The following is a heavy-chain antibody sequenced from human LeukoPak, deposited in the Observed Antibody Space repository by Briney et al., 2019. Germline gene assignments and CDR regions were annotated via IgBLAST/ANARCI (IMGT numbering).Heavy chain of an antibody. CDR1: GFTFSSYA. CDR3: ATAADYYYYMDV. CDR2: ISGSGGST. V-gene: IGHV3-23*01. J-gene: IGHJ6*03. Sequence: GGSLRLYCAASGFTFSSYAMSWVRQAPGKGLEWVSAISGSGGSTYYADSVKGRFTISRDNSKNTLYLQMNSLRAEDTAVYYCATAADYYYYMDVWGKGTTVTVSS.